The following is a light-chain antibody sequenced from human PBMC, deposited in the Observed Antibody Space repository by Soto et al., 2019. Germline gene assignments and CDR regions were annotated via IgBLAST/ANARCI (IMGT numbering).Light chain of an antibody. CDR2: AAS. V-gene: IGKV1-39*01. Sequence: DIQMTQSPSSLSASVGDRVIITCRASQSIRKYLNWYQHKPGKVPTLLIYAASSLQSGVPSRFSGSGSGTAFTLPTTSLQPEEFATYYCQQSGDTTPWTFGQGTKVEIK. J-gene: IGKJ1*01. CDR1: QSIRKY. CDR3: QQSGDTTPWT.